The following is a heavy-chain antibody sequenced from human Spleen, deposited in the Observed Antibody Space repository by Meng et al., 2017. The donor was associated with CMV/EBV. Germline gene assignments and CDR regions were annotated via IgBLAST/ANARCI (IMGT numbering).Heavy chain of an antibody. CDR2: VSTSGGST. V-gene: IGHV3-23*01. CDR3: RGTNWTPYYYSGMDV. Sequence: GESLKISCVASGFNFSSYAMSWVRQAPGKGLEWVSGVSTSGGSTHYADSVKGRFTISRDNSKNTLYLQMNSLRAEDTAVYYCRGTNWTPYYYSGMDVWGQGTTVTVSS. CDR1: GFNFSSYA. D-gene: IGHD1-1*01. J-gene: IGHJ6*02.